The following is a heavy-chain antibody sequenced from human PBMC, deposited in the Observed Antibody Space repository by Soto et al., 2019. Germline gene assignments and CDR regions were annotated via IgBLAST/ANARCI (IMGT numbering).Heavy chain of an antibody. CDR2: INTNSGGT. Sequence: QVQLVQSGAEVKKPGASVKVSCKASGYTFTGYYMHWVRQAPGQGLEWMGWINTNSGGTNYAQKFQGWVTMTRDTSIRTAYMELSRLRSDDTAVYYCARDRLLTTGASYYYCGMDVWGQGTTVTVSS. V-gene: IGHV1-2*04. J-gene: IGHJ6*02. CDR3: ARDRLLTTGASYYYCGMDV. D-gene: IGHD4-17*01. CDR1: GYTFTGYY.